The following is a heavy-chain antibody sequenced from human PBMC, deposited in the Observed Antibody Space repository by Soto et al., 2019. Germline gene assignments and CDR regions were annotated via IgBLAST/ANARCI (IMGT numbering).Heavy chain of an antibody. CDR1: GGSISSYY. CDR2: IYYSGST. Sequence: SETLSLTCTVSGGSISSYYWSWIRQPPGKGPEWIGYIYYSGSTNYNPSLKSRVTISVDTSKNQFSLKLSSVTAADTAVYYCARGDIVPVGWFDPWGQGTQVTVSS. V-gene: IGHV4-59*01. D-gene: IGHD5-12*01. J-gene: IGHJ5*02. CDR3: ARGDIVPVGWFDP.